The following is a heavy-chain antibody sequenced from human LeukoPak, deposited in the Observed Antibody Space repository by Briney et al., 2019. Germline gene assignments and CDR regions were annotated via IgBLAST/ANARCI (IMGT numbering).Heavy chain of an antibody. CDR3: AKNRATGYSSSWYAYYFDY. V-gene: IGHV3-30*02. CDR1: GYTFSSYG. CDR2: IRYDGSNK. D-gene: IGHD6-13*01. J-gene: IGHJ4*02. Sequence: GGSLRLSCAASGYTFSSYGMHWVRQAPGKGLEWVAFIRYDGSNKYYADYVKGRFTISRDNSKNTLYLQMSSLRAEDTAVYYCAKNRATGYSSSWYAYYFDYWGQGNLVTVSS.